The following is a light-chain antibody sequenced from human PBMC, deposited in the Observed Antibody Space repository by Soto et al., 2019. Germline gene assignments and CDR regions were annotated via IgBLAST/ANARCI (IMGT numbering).Light chain of an antibody. CDR1: SSDVGGYNY. CDR3: SSYTSISSPLYV. J-gene: IGLJ1*01. Sequence: QSALTQPASESGCPGQSITISCTGTSSDVGGYNYVSWYQQYPGKAPKLMIYDVSYRPSGISNRFSGSKSGNTASLTISGLQAEDESDYYCSSYTSISSPLYVFGTGTKLTVL. V-gene: IGLV2-14*01. CDR2: DVS.